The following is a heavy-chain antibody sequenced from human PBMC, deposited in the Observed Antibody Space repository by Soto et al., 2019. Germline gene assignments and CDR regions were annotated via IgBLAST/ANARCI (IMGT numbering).Heavy chain of an antibody. CDR2: ISAYNGNT. Sequence: QVQLVQSGAEVKKPGASVKVSCKASAYTFTSYGISWVRQAPGQGLEWMGWISAYNGNTNYAQKLQGRVTMTTDTSTSTAYMELRSLRSDDTAVYYCARDRGLMITFGGVIDHDYWGQGTLVTVSS. D-gene: IGHD3-16*02. V-gene: IGHV1-18*01. J-gene: IGHJ4*02. CDR3: ARDRGLMITFGGVIDHDY. CDR1: AYTFTSYG.